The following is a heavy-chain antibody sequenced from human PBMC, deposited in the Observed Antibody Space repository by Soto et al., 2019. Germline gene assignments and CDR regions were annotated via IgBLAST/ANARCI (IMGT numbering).Heavy chain of an antibody. J-gene: IGHJ4*02. V-gene: IGHV4-4*07. Sequence: PSVTLALTCTISGGSSNDYYWSWIRQSAGMGLEWLGRIYTSGGTDYNTSLKRRVTMSVDTSKNQFSLKLSSVTAADTAVYFCARGHCTTDSCHPSGFWGQGALVTVSS. CDR1: GGSSNDYY. CDR3: ARGHCTTDSCHPSGF. CDR2: IYTSGGT. D-gene: IGHD2-8*01.